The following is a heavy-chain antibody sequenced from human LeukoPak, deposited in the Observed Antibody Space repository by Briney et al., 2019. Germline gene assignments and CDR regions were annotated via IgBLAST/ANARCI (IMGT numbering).Heavy chain of an antibody. CDR3: ARWAYGDYWYFDL. D-gene: IGHD4-17*01. J-gene: IGHJ2*01. V-gene: IGHV4-59*01. Sequence: SETLSLTCTVSGGSISSDYWSWIRQPPGKGLEWIGYIYYSGSTNYNPSLKSRATISVDTSKNQFSLKLSSVTAADTAVYYCARWAYGDYWYFDLWGRGTLVTGSS. CDR1: GGSISSDY. CDR2: IYYSGST.